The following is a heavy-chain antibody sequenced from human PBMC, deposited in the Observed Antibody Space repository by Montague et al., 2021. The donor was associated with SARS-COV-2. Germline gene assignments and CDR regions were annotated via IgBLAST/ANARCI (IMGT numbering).Heavy chain of an antibody. CDR3: AREGGITIFGVVIGSPYYYYMDV. CDR1: GGSISSSSYY. Sequence: SETLSLTCTVSGGSISSSSYYWGWIRQPPGKGLEWIGRIYTSGSTNYNPSLKSRVTMSVDTSKNQFSLKLSSVTAADTAVYYCAREGGITIFGVVIGSPYYYYMDVWGKGTTVTVSS. V-gene: IGHV4-61*05. CDR2: IYTSGST. D-gene: IGHD3-3*01. J-gene: IGHJ6*03.